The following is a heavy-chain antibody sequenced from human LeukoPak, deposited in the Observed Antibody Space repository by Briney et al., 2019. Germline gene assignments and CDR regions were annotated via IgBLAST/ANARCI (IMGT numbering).Heavy chain of an antibody. J-gene: IGHJ5*02. CDR1: GASITSYY. CDR2: IYSSVST. CDR3: VRGECALMGP. V-gene: IGHV4-59*01. D-gene: IGHD3-10*01. Sequence: PSETLSLTCTVSGASITSYYWSWIRQPPGKGLEWIGYIYSSVSTNYNPSLKSRVTISLDTSKNHFSLKLSSVTAADTAVYYCVRGECALMGPWGQGTLVTVSS.